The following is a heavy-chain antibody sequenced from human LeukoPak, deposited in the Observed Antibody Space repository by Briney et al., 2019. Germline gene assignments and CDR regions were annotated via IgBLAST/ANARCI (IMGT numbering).Heavy chain of an antibody. CDR2: IYHSGST. CDR3: ARFSRNVPYYYGSGSYNWFDP. CDR1: GDSISSSNW. J-gene: IGHJ5*02. D-gene: IGHD3-10*01. V-gene: IGHV4-4*02. Sequence: SGTLSLTCAVSGDSISSSNWWSWVRQSPEKGLEWIGEIYHSGSTNYNPSLKSRVTILLDKSKNQFSLKLSSVTAADTAVYYCARFSRNVPYYYGSGSYNWFDPWGQGTLVTVPS.